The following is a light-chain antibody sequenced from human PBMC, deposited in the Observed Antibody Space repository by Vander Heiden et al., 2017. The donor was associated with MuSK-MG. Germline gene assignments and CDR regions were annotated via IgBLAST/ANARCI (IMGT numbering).Light chain of an antibody. J-gene: IGLJ1*01. CDR1: NSDIGGCNY. CDR3: TSYSSSSTLYV. Sequence: QSALTQPASVSGSPGQSITISCTGTNSDIGGCNYVAWNQQYPGKAPKLIIYDVNKRPSGSLTISGLQAEDEADYFCTSYSSSSTLYVFGTGTRVTVL. V-gene: IGLV2-14*03. CDR2: DVN.